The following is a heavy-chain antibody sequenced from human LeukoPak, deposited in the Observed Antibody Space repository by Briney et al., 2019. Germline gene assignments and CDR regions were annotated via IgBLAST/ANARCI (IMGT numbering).Heavy chain of an antibody. Sequence: PSETLSLTCAVSGGSISSGGYSWSWIRQPPGKGLEWIGYIYHNGSTSYNPSLKSRVTISEDTSKNQFSLKLSSVTAADTAVYYCARAEYYYGSGSYDSWGQGTLVTVSS. CDR3: ARAEYYYGSGSYDS. D-gene: IGHD3-10*01. V-gene: IGHV4-30-4*07. CDR1: GGSISSGGYS. J-gene: IGHJ4*02. CDR2: IYHNGST.